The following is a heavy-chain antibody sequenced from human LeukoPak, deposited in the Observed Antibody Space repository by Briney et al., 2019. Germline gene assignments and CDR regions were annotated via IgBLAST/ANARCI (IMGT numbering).Heavy chain of an antibody. J-gene: IGHJ4*02. CDR3: ARDELADTRVHDS. D-gene: IGHD6-19*01. CDR1: GFSFNKAW. CDR2: IKSKTDGGTT. V-gene: IGHV3-15*01. Sequence: GGSLRLSCEASGFSFNKAWMSWVRQAPGKGLEWVGRIKSKTDGGTTDYAAPVKGRFTISRDNAKNSLYLQMNSPRAEDTAVYYCARDELADTRVHDSWGQGTLVTVSS.